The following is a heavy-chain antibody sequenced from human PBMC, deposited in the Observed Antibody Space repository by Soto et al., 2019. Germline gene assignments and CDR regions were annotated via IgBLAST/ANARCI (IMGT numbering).Heavy chain of an antibody. V-gene: IGHV4-39*01. CDR1: GGSISSRSHF. Sequence: QLLLQESGPGLVKTSETLSLTCTVSGGSISSRSHFWGWVRQPPGKGLEWIGSISYSGSTQYNPSLRSRASISVESSKNQVSLRVKSVTAADTAVYFCAGIVGTIPNWFDPWGQGTLITVSS. CDR2: ISYSGST. CDR3: AGIVGTIPNWFDP. J-gene: IGHJ5*02. D-gene: IGHD1-26*01.